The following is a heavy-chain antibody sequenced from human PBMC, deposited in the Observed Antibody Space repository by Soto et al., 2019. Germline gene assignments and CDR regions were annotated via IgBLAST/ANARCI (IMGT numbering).Heavy chain of an antibody. D-gene: IGHD3-9*01. V-gene: IGHV3-21*04. J-gene: IGHJ3*02. Sequence: GGSLRLSCAASGFTFSSYSMNWVRQAPGKGLEWVSSISTSTTYIYYADSVKGRFTISRDNAKNSLYLQMNSLRAEDTAVYYCARDADILTGSDVFDIWGQGTMVTVSS. CDR2: ISTSTTYI. CDR1: GFTFSSYS. CDR3: ARDADILTGSDVFDI.